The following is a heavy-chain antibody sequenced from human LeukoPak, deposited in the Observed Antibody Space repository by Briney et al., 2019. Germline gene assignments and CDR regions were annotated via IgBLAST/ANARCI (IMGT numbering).Heavy chain of an antibody. CDR2: INPNSGGT. D-gene: IGHD5-18*01. CDR3: ARAPDGYSYGYDAFDI. CDR1: GYTFTGYY. Sequence: ASVKVSCKASGYTFTGYYMHWVRQAPGQGLEWMGWINPNSGGTNYAQKFQGRVTMTRDTSISTAYMELSRLRSDDTAVYYCARAPDGYSYGYDAFDIWGQGTMVTVPS. V-gene: IGHV1-2*02. J-gene: IGHJ3*02.